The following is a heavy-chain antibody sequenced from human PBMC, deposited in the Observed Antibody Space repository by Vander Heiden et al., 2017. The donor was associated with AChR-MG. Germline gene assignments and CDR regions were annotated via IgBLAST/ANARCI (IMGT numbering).Heavy chain of an antibody. CDR3: ARDSDDSSMALSSDFDF. Sequence: QVQLVESGGGVVPPGRSLRLSCAASGFTFSNYGMNWVRHAPGKGLELVAFIWSDGSDKNSADSVKGRFTISRDNSKNKVYLQMNSLRAEDTAVYYCARDSDDSSMALSSDFDFWGQGTLGTVSS. J-gene: IGHJ4*02. V-gene: IGHV3-33*01. CDR2: IWSDGSDK. CDR1: GFTFSNYG. D-gene: IGHD3-16*01.